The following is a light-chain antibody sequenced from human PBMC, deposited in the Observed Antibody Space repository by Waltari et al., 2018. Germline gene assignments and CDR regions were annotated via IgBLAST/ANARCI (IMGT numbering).Light chain of an antibody. CDR1: QSISSN. CDR2: GAA. J-gene: IGKJ2*01. Sequence: EIVMTQSPATLSVSPGERATLSCRASQSISSNLVWYQHKPGQAPRVLIYGAATRATGIPAMFSGSGSGTEFTLTITSLQSEDFAVYYCLQYKNWPPLYTFGQGTKLEI. CDR3: LQYKNWPPLYT. V-gene: IGKV3-15*01.